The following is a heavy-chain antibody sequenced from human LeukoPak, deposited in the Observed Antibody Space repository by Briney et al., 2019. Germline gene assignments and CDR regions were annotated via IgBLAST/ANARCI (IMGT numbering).Heavy chain of an antibody. J-gene: IGHJ4*02. V-gene: IGHV3-23*01. CDR1: GFTFSNYA. CDR3: AKVRRDGYNDCFDY. D-gene: IGHD5-24*01. Sequence: GGSLRLSCAASGFTFSNYAMRWVRQAPGKGLEWVSAISGSGGSTYYADSVKGRFTISRDNSKNTLYLQMNSLRAEDTAVYYCAKVRRDGYNDCFDYWGQGTLVTVSS. CDR2: ISGSGGST.